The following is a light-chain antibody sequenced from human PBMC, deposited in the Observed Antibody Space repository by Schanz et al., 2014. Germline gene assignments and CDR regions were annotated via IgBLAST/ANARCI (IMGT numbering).Light chain of an antibody. CDR2: EGS. V-gene: IGLV2-23*01. J-gene: IGLJ1*01. CDR1: SSDVGSYNL. Sequence: QSALTQPASVSGSPGQSITISCTGTSSDVGSYNLVSWYQQHPGKAPKLMIYEGSKRPSGVSNRFSGSKSGNTASLTISGLQAEDEADYHCCSYAGSYTYVFGTGTKLTVL. CDR3: CSYAGSYTYV.